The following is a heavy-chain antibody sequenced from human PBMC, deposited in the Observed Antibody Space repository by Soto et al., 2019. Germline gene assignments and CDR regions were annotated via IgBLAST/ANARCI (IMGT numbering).Heavy chain of an antibody. Sequence: GSLRLSCSASGFIFSESTIYWVRQVPGKGLEAISAVSTSGRSTYYADSVKDRFTISRDNSKNTLFLQRGSLRPEDTAIYYCVKQAHGLDGVAFDYWGQGTQVTVSS. CDR1: GFIFSEST. J-gene: IGHJ4*02. CDR2: VSTSGRST. D-gene: IGHD2-15*01. CDR3: VKQAHGLDGVAFDY. V-gene: IGHV3-64D*06.